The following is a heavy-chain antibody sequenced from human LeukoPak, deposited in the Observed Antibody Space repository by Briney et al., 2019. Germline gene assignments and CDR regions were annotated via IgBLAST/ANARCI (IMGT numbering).Heavy chain of an antibody. CDR1: GLILSNYA. V-gene: IGHV3-23*01. CDR3: AKRGVVIRGILVIGYHQEAYHYDF. D-gene: IGHD3-10*01. Sequence: PGGPLRLSCVVSGLILSNYAMPWVPQAPGKALEGVSYISERGGRTTYADSVKGRFTISRDTSLNTLYLQMNNLSAEDTAVYFCAKRGVVIRGILVIGYHQEAYHYDFWGQGVLVTVSS. CDR2: ISERGGRT. J-gene: IGHJ4*02.